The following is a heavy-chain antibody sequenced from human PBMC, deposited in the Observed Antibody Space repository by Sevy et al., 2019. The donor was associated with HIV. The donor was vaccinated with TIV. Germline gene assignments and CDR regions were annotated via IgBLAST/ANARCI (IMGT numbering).Heavy chain of an antibody. J-gene: IGHJ4*02. CDR1: GFTFSNYA. V-gene: IGHV3-23*01. CDR3: VRTVAADY. CDR2: ISGSGGNT. Sequence: GGSLRLSCAASGFTFSNYAMTWVRQAPGRGLDWVSSISGSGGNTYYADSVNGRFTTSRDNSKNMLYLQMNSLRAEDTAIYYCVRTVAADYWGQGTLVTVSS. D-gene: IGHD6-19*01.